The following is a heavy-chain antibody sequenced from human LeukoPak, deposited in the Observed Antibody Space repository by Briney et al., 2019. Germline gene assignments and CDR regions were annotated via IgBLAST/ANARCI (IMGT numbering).Heavy chain of an antibody. CDR1: AYNFANYW. V-gene: IGHV5-10-1*01. CDR2: IDPSDSYT. Sequence: GESLKISCKGSAYNFANYWISWVRQMPGKGLEWMGRIDPSDSYTDYSPSFQGHVTLLVDKSINTAYLQWSGLEASDTATYYCARDQSGGSTFWYFDLWGRGTLVTVSS. J-gene: IGHJ2*01. CDR3: ARDQSGGSTFWYFDL. D-gene: IGHD4-23*01.